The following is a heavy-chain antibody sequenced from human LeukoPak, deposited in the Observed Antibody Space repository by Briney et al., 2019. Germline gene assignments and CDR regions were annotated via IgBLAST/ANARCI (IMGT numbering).Heavy chain of an antibody. Sequence: PGRSLRLSCAASGFTFSRYGMHWVRQAPGKALEWGAVIWYDGGDKYYADSVKGRFTISRDNSKNTLYLQMNSLRAEDTAVYFCAKERAAAVEGYFDYWGQGTLVTVSS. CDR2: IWYDGGDK. J-gene: IGHJ4*02. CDR1: GFTFSRYG. CDR3: AKERAAAVEGYFDY. V-gene: IGHV3-33*06. D-gene: IGHD6-13*01.